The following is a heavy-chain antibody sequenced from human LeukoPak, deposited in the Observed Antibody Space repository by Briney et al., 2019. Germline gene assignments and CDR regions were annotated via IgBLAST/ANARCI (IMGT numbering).Heavy chain of an antibody. Sequence: GGSLRLSCAASGFTFGSFSMTWVRQAPGKGLEWVSTISSSGTYIYYADSVKGRFTISRDNAKNSLYLQMNSLRAEDTAVYYCARDPLWFGEHYFDYWGQGTLVTVSS. D-gene: IGHD3-10*01. CDR3: ARDPLWFGEHYFDY. V-gene: IGHV3-21*01. CDR2: ISSSGTYI. J-gene: IGHJ4*02. CDR1: GFTFGSFS.